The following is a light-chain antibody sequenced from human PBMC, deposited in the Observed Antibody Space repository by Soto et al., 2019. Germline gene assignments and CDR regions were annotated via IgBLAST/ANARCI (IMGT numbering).Light chain of an antibody. Sequence: QSALTQPASVSGSPGQSITISCTGTSSDVGGYNSVSWYQQHPGKAPKVMIYDVSNRPSGVSNRFSGSKSGNTASLTISGLQAEDEADYYRSSYTSSSSWAFGGGTKLTVL. V-gene: IGLV2-14*01. CDR2: DVS. CDR3: SSYTSSSSWA. CDR1: SSDVGGYNS. J-gene: IGLJ2*01.